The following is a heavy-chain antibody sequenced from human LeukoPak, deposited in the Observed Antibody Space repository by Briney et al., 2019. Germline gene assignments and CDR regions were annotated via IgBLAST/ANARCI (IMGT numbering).Heavy chain of an antibody. V-gene: IGHV4-59*08. J-gene: IGHJ3*02. D-gene: IGHD3-22*01. CDR2: IYYSGST. CDR1: DGSISSYY. CDR3: ARLEYYYDSSGSDI. Sequence: SETLSLTCTVSDGSISSYYWSWIRQPPGKGLEWIGHIYYSGSTNYNPSLKSRVTISVDTSKNQFSLNLSSVTAADTAVYYCARLEYYYDSSGSDIWGQGTMVTVSS.